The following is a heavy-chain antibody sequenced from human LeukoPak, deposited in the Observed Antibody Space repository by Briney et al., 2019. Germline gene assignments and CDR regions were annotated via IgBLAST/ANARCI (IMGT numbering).Heavy chain of an antibody. J-gene: IGHJ4*02. V-gene: IGHV3-74*01. CDR1: GFTFTSYW. CDR3: AKDRRNDFDY. D-gene: IGHD1-14*01. CDR2: IKSDESTR. Sequence: GGSLRLSCAASGFTFTSYWMHWVRQAPGKGLVWVSRIKSDESTRDYADFVKGRFTISRDNAKNSLYLQMNSLRAEDTALYYCAKDRRNDFDYWGQGTLVTVSS.